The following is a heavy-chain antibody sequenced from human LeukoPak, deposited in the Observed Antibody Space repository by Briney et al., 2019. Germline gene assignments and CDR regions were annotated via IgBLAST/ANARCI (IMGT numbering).Heavy chain of an antibody. J-gene: IGHJ4*02. CDR2: ISFDGSNK. CDR1: GFAFSTYA. D-gene: IGHD5-24*01. CDR3: ASRRDRYYFDY. Sequence: GGSLRLSCATSGFAFSTYAMNWIRQAPGKGLEWVALISFDGSNKYYADSVKGRFTISRDNSKNTLFLQMNSLRTEDTAVYYCASRRDRYYFDYWGQGTLVTVSS. V-gene: IGHV3-30*14.